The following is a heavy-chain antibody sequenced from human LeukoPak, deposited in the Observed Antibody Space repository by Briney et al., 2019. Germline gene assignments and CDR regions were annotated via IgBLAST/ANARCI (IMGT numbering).Heavy chain of an antibody. D-gene: IGHD1-26*01. J-gene: IGHJ4*02. V-gene: IGHV3-74*01. CDR3: ATGRTAYDY. CDR2: SNSDGRRT. Sequence: GGSLRLSCAASGFTFTRYWMDWVRHAPGKGLGWVSYSNSDGRRTNYADSVKGRFTISRDNAKNTLYLQMNSLRADDTAVYYCATGRTAYDYWGQGTLVTVSA. CDR1: GFTFTRYW.